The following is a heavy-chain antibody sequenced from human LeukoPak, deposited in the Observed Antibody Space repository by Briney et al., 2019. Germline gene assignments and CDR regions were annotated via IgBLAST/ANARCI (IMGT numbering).Heavy chain of an antibody. J-gene: IGHJ6*02. CDR2: ISNSGDKT. CDR3: AVSGINYGYYGMDV. Sequence: GGSLRLSCEASGFTFSRFAMSWVRQAPGKGLEWVSSISNSGDKTYYADSVKGRFTISRGNSRNKWYLQMNSLGAEDTAVYYCAVSGINYGYYGMDVWGQGTTVTVSS. V-gene: IGHV3-23*01. CDR1: GFTFSRFA. D-gene: IGHD3-10*01.